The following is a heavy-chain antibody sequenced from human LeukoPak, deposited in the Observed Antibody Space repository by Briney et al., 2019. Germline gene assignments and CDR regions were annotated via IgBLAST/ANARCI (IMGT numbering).Heavy chain of an antibody. Sequence: PGGSLRLSCAASGFTVSSNYMSWVRQAPGKGLEWVSVIYSGGSTYYADSVKGRFTNSRDNSKNTLYLQMNSLRAEDTAVYYCASAAVAGTTGAFDIWGQGTMVTVSS. D-gene: IGHD6-19*01. J-gene: IGHJ3*02. V-gene: IGHV3-53*01. CDR1: GFTVSSNY. CDR2: IYSGGST. CDR3: ASAAVAGTTGAFDI.